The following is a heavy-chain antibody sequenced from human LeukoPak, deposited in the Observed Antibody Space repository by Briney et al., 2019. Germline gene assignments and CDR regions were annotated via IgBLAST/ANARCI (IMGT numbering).Heavy chain of an antibody. CDR3: ARVEQQLGHLDY. V-gene: IGHV4-30-2*01. CDR1: GGSISSGGYS. J-gene: IGHJ4*02. CDR2: IYHSGST. Sequence: SQTLSLTCAVSGGSISSGGYSWSSIRHPPGTGLEWLGYIYHSGSTYYNPSLKSRVTISVDRSKNQFSLKLSSVTAAETAVYYCARVEQQLGHLDYWGQGTLVTVSS. D-gene: IGHD6-13*01.